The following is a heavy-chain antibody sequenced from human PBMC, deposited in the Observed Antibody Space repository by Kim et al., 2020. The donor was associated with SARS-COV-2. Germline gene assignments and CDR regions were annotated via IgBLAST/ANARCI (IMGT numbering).Heavy chain of an antibody. D-gene: IGHD6-13*01. CDR2: ISGSVFGYYT. J-gene: IGHJ4*03. Sequence: GGSLRLSCTVSGFTFSAYSMSWVRQAPGKGLQWVSVISGSVFGYYTYYVASVMALFTITRDDSKNTLYQQMNSLSVDDTAGYFCVRHPTGRIAGDVGYF. CDR1: GFTFSAYS. V-gene: IGHV3-23*01. CDR3: VRHPTGRIAGDVGYF.